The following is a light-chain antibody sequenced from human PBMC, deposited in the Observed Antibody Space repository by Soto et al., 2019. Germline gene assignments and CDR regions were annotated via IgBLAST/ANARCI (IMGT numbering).Light chain of an antibody. Sequence: DIQMTQSPSSLSASVGERVTITCRASQSISSYLNWYQQKPGKAPKLLIYAASSLQSGVPSRFSGSGSGTDFTLTISSLQPEDFAPYYCQQSYSTPWTFGQGTKVEIK. V-gene: IGKV1-39*01. CDR1: QSISSY. CDR2: AAS. CDR3: QQSYSTPWT. J-gene: IGKJ1*01.